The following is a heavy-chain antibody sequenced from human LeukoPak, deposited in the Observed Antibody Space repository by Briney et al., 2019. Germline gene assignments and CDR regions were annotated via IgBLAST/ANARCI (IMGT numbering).Heavy chain of an antibody. J-gene: IGHJ4*02. CDR1: GFTFRNHW. CDR2: ISSDGSST. CDR3: ARDQRVTGRPDIDY. V-gene: IGHV3-74*03. D-gene: IGHD6-6*01. Sequence: GGSLRLSWAASGFTFRNHWMHWVRQIPGKGLVWVSRISSDGSSTTYADSVKGRFTISRDNAKNTLYLQMNNLRAEDTAMYYCARDQRVTGRPDIDYWGQGTLVIVSS.